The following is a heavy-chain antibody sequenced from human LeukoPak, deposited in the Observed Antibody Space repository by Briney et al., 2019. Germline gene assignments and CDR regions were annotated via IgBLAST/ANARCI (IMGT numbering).Heavy chain of an antibody. CDR2: IRWKSYGGTT. D-gene: IGHD5-18*01. CDR3: ARGGVNNYGYSHYFDY. Sequence: GGSLRLSCTASGFTFGDYAMNWVRQAPGKGLEWVGIIRWKSYGGTTEYATSVKGSFTISRVDSKSLPYLQMHSLKTEDTAVYYCARGGVNNYGYSHYFDYWGQGTLLTVSS. CDR1: GFTFGDYA. J-gene: IGHJ4*02. V-gene: IGHV3-49*04.